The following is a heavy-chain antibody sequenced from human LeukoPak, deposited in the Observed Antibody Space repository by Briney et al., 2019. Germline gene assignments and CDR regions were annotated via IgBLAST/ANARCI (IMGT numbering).Heavy chain of an antibody. D-gene: IGHD6-19*01. V-gene: IGHV4-59*08. J-gene: IGHJ6*02. CDR2: IYYSGST. CDR3: ARSIAVTINYYYYGMDV. Sequence: SETLSLTCTVSGGSISNYYWTWIRQPPGKGLEWIGYIYYSGSTNYNPSLKSRVTISVDTSKNQFSLKLSSVTAADTAVYYCARSIAVTINYYYYGMDVWGQGTTVTVSS. CDR1: GGSISNYY.